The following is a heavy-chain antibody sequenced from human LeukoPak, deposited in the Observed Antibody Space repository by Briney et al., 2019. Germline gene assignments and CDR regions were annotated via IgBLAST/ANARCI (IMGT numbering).Heavy chain of an antibody. Sequence: SETLSLSRTLSGGSISSGGDYWSWIRQHPGKGLEWVGYIYYSVSAYYNPSLKSRVTISVDTYNNQSSLKPSSLTAAATPVNYCATHYGGNSFDYWGQGTLVTVSS. CDR2: IYYSVSA. D-gene: IGHD4-23*01. CDR1: GGSISSGGDY. CDR3: ATHYGGNSFDY. J-gene: IGHJ4*02. V-gene: IGHV4-31*03.